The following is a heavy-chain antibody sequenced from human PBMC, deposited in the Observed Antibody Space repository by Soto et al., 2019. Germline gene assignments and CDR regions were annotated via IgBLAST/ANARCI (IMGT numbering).Heavy chain of an antibody. J-gene: IGHJ4*02. CDR3: ARRSRTNHYYFDY. Sequence: QLQLQESGPGLVKPSETLSLTCTVSGGSISSSSYYWGWIRQPPGKGLEWIGSISYSGSTYYNPSLKSRFTISVDTSKNHFSLKLSSVTAVDTAVYYCARRSRTNHYYFDYWGQGTLVTVSS. CDR1: GGSISSSSYY. CDR2: ISYSGST. D-gene: IGHD2-15*01. V-gene: IGHV4-39*01.